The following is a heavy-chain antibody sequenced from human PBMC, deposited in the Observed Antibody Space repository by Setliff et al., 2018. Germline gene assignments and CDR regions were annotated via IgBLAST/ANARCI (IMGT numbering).Heavy chain of an antibody. Sequence: LSLTCTVSGGSISPYYWSWVRQPAGKGLEWIGRIYSSGSTNYNPSLGSRVTISIDKSKNQLSLKLSSVTAADTAVYYCTRDSEILRGSKWFDPWGQGTLVTVSS. V-gene: IGHV4-4*07. CDR3: TRDSEILRGSKWFDP. D-gene: IGHD3-9*01. J-gene: IGHJ5*02. CDR1: GGSISPYY. CDR2: IYSSGST.